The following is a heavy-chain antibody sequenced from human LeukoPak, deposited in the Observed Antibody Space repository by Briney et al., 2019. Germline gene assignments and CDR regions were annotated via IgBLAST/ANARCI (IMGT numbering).Heavy chain of an antibody. Sequence: PGGSLRLSCAASGFTFSSYSMNWVRQAPGKGLEWVSSISSSSSYIYYADSVKGRFTIPRDNAKNSLYLQMNSLRAEDTAVYYCARDQYDILTGYSYYYYGMDVWGQGTTVTVSS. D-gene: IGHD3-9*01. CDR1: GFTFSSYS. V-gene: IGHV3-21*01. J-gene: IGHJ6*02. CDR3: ARDQYDILTGYSYYYYGMDV. CDR2: ISSSSSYI.